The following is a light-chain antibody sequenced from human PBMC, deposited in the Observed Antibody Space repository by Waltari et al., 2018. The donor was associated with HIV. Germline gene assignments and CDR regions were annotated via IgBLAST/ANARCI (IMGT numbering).Light chain of an antibody. CDR3: QTWGTGIQEV. J-gene: IGLJ3*02. CDR2: LKRDGSH. V-gene: IGLV4-69*01. Sequence: QLVLTQSPSASPSLGASVKLTCPLSSGPSNSAIPWPPQQPGKGPRYLMKLKRDGSHIKGDGTPDRFSGSSSGAERYLTISSLQSEDEADYYCQTWGTGIQEVFGGGTKLTVL. CDR1: SGPSNSA.